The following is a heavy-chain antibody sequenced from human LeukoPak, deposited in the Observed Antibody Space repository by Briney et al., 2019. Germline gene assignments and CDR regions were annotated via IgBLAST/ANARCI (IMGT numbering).Heavy chain of an antibody. CDR3: ARERRDYGDPIDY. CDR1: GDSISSGDYY. Sequence: SETLSLTCTVSGDSISSGDYYWSWIRQPAGKGLEWIGRISSSGSTNYNPSLKSRVTISVDTSKNQFSLKLSSVTAADTAVYYCARERRDYGDPIDYWGQGTLVTVSS. V-gene: IGHV4-61*02. D-gene: IGHD4-17*01. J-gene: IGHJ4*02. CDR2: ISSSGST.